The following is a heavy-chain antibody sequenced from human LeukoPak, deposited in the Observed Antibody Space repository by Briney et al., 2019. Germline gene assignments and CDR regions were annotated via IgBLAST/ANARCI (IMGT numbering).Heavy chain of an antibody. Sequence: GGSLRLSCAASGFTFSSYSMNWVRQAPGKGLEWVSSISSSSSYIYYADSVKGRFTISRDNAKNSLYLQMNSLRAEDTAVYYCASGLRYFDWFLDVWGKGTTVTVSS. V-gene: IGHV3-21*01. D-gene: IGHD3-9*01. CDR1: GFTFSSYS. CDR3: ASGLRYFDWFLDV. CDR2: ISSSSSYI. J-gene: IGHJ6*04.